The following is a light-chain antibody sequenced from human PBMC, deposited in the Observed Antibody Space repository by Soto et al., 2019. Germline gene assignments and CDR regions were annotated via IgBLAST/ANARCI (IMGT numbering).Light chain of an antibody. Sequence: EIVLTPSPGTLSLSPGERATLSCRTSQSVSASQLAWYQPKPGQAPRLLIYGISKRAAGIPDRFTGSGSGTDFTLTIDGLEPEDFAVYYCQQYTQSLWTFGQGTKVDIK. CDR3: QQYTQSLWT. CDR2: GIS. CDR1: QSVSASQ. J-gene: IGKJ1*01. V-gene: IGKV3-20*01.